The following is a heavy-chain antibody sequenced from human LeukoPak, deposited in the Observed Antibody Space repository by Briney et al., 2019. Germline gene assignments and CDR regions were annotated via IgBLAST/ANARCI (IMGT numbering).Heavy chain of an antibody. CDR3: ARDSTEAYGDYALDY. J-gene: IGHJ4*02. CDR2: IKQDGSEK. CDR1: GFTFSSYW. D-gene: IGHD4-17*01. V-gene: IGHV3-7*01. Sequence: GGSLRLSCAASGFTFSSYWMSWVRQAPGKGLEWVANIKQDGSEKYYVDSVKGRFTISRDNAKNSLYLQMNSLRAEDTAVYYCARDSTEAYGDYALDYWGQGTLVTVSS.